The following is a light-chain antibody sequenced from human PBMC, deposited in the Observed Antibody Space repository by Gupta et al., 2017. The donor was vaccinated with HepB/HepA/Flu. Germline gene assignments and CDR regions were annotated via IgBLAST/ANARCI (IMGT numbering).Light chain of an antibody. CDR3: QHRYSTPLT. CDR1: QSISSY. Sequence: DIQMTQSPSSLSASVGDRVTITCRASQSISSYLNWYQQKPGTAPKLLIYAASSLQSGVPSRFSGSGSGTDFTLTISSRQPEDFATYYCQHRYSTPLTFGYGTNVDIK. V-gene: IGKV1-39*01. J-gene: IGKJ3*01. CDR2: AAS.